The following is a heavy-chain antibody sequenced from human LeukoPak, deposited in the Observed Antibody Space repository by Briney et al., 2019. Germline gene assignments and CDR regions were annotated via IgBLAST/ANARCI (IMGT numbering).Heavy chain of an antibody. Sequence: SETLSLTCAVYGGSVSGHYWSWIRQPQGKGLEWIGEINHSGSTNYNPSLKSRVTISVDTSKNQFSLKLSSVTAADTAVYYCARRVRGSSGWYNYWGQGTLVTVSS. CDR2: INHSGST. D-gene: IGHD6-19*01. V-gene: IGHV4-34*01. CDR1: GGSVSGHY. CDR3: ARRVRGSSGWYNY. J-gene: IGHJ4*02.